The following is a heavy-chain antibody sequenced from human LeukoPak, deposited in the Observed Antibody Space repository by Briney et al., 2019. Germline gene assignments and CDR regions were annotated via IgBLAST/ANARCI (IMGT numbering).Heavy chain of an antibody. CDR2: ISYSGST. D-gene: IGHD3-22*01. CDR3: ARGLRAYYFDGSGHFDY. J-gene: IGHJ4*02. Sequence: SETLSLTCTVSGGSISSYYWSCIRQPPGNGLEWIGYISYSGSTNYNPSLKSRVTMSLETSKNQFSLELSSVTAADTAVYYCARGLRAYYFDGSGHFDYWGQGTLITVSS. CDR1: GGSISSYY. V-gene: IGHV4-59*01.